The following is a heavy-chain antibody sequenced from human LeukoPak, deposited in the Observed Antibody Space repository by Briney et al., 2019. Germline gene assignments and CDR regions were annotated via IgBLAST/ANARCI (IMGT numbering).Heavy chain of an antibody. V-gene: IGHV5-51*01. J-gene: IGHJ4*02. CDR3: ARHGPSGYLLAAAFDY. D-gene: IGHD6-13*01. Sequence: GESLKISCEGSGYNYGIHWIAWVRQKPGQGLEWMGSIYPGDSDTRYSPSFQGHVTISVDKSINTAYLQWSSLKASDTAIYYCARHGPSGYLLAAAFDYWGQGTLVTVSS. CDR1: GYNYGIHW. CDR2: IYPGDSDT.